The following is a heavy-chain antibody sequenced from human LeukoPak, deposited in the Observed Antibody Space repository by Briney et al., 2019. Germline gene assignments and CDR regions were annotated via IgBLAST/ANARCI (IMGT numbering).Heavy chain of an antibody. CDR2: IYSGGST. J-gene: IGHJ4*02. V-gene: IGHV3-66*01. CDR1: GFTVSSNY. Sequence: GGSLRLSCAASGFTVSSNYMSWVRQAPGKGLEWVSVIYSGGSTYYADSVKGRFTISRDNSKNTLYLQMNSLRAEDTAVYYCARAVEDCSGGSCYSELDYWGQGALVTVSS. CDR3: ARAVEDCSGGSCYSELDY. D-gene: IGHD2-15*01.